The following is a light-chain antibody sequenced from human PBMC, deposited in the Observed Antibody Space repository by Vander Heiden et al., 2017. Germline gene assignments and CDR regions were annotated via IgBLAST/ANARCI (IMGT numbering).Light chain of an antibody. CDR3: QQDDNLPHNT. J-gene: IGKJ2*01. CDR2: GAS. Sequence: PGERVTLSCRASQSVSSSYLTWYQQKPGQAPRLLIYGASTRATSIPARFSGSGSGTDFTLTISSLQPEDFAVYYCQQDDNLPHNTFGQGTKLEIK. CDR1: QSVSSSY. V-gene: IGKV3D-7*01.